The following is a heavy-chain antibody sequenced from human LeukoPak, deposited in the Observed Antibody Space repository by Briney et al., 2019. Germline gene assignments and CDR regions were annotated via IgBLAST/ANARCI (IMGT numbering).Heavy chain of an antibody. Sequence: PSETLSLTCTVSGGSFSSSYWSWIRQPPGKGLEWIGYIHYSGSTNNNPSLMSRVTISVDTSKNQFSLKLRSVTAADTAVYYCARLHYDFWSGYWDYYYYYYMDVWGKGTTVTVSS. V-gene: IGHV4-59*08. D-gene: IGHD3-3*01. CDR2: IHYSGST. CDR1: GGSFSSSY. CDR3: ARLHYDFWSGYWDYYYYYYMDV. J-gene: IGHJ6*03.